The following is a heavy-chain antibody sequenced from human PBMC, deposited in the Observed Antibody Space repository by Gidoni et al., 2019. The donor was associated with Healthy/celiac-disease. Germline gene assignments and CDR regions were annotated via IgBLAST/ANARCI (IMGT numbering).Heavy chain of an antibody. CDR1: GGSFSGYY. CDR2: INHSGSI. CDR3: GWGYGMDV. V-gene: IGHV4-34*01. J-gene: IGHJ6*02. Sequence: QVQLQQWGAGLLKPSETLSLTCAVYGGSFSGYYWSWIRQPPGKGLEWIGEINHSGSINYNPSLKSRVTMSVDTSKNQFSLKLSSVTAADTAVYYCGWGYGMDVWGQGTTVTVSS.